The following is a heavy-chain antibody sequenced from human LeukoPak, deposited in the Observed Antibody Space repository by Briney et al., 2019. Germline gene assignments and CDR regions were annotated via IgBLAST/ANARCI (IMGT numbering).Heavy chain of an antibody. CDR2: IYPRDGST. CDR1: GYTFTSNY. D-gene: IGHD2-15*01. J-gene: IGHJ4*02. V-gene: IGHV1-46*01. Sequence: ASVKVSCKASGYTFTSNYIHWVRQAPGQGLEWMGMIYPRDGSTSYAQKFQGRVTVTRDTSTSTVLMELSGLRSEDTAVYYCARDLGWLLLDYWGQGTLVTVSS. CDR3: ARDLGWLLLDY.